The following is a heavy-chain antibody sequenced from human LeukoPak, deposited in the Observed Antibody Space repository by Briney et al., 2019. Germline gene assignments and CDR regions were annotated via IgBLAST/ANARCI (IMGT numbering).Heavy chain of an antibody. CDR1: GYTFTSYY. Sequence: ASVKVSCKASGYTFTSYYMHWVRQAPGQGLEWTGIINPSGGSTSYAQKFQGRVTMTRETSTSTVYMELSSLRSEDTAVYYCARDRVATSHFDYWGQGTLVTVSS. CDR2: INPSGGST. CDR3: ARDRVATSHFDY. J-gene: IGHJ4*02. V-gene: IGHV1-46*03. D-gene: IGHD5-24*01.